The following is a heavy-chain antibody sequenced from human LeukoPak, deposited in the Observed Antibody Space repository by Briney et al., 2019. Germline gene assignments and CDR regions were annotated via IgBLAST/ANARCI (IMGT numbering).Heavy chain of an antibody. Sequence: PSETLSLTCTVSGGSISSYYWSWIRQPAGKGLEWIGRIYTSGSTNYNPSLKSRVTMSVDTSKNQFSLKLSSVTAADTAVYYCARDGDYYDSSGYFDYWGQGTLVTVSS. CDR2: IYTSGST. D-gene: IGHD3-22*01. V-gene: IGHV4-4*07. CDR3: ARDGDYYDSSGYFDY. CDR1: GGSISSYY. J-gene: IGHJ4*02.